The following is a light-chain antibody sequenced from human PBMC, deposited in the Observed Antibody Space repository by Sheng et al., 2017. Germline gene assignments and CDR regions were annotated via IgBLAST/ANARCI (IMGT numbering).Light chain of an antibody. CDR1: SSNVGSNS. Sequence: QSVLTQPPSASGTPGQTVTISCFGSSSNVGSNSVYWYQHLPGTPPKLLVFGNDQRPSGVSDRFSGSKSGTSASLAISGLRSGDEADYYCATWDDRLSGRVFGGGTKVTVL. CDR2: GND. V-gene: IGLV1-47*01. J-gene: IGLJ3*02. CDR3: ATWDDRLSGRV.